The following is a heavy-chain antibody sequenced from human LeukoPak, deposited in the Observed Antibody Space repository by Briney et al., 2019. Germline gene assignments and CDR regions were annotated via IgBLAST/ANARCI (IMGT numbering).Heavy chain of an antibody. J-gene: IGHJ4*02. V-gene: IGHV1-24*01. CDR2: FNPEDGET. Sequence: ASVKVSCKVSGYTLSELSLHWVRQAPGKGLEWTGGFNPEDGETIYAQKIQGRVTMTEDTSTDTAYMELSSLRSEDTAVYYCARALSYYDSSGYSPYYFDYWGQGTLVTVSS. D-gene: IGHD3-22*01. CDR3: ARALSYYDSSGYSPYYFDY. CDR1: GYTLSELS.